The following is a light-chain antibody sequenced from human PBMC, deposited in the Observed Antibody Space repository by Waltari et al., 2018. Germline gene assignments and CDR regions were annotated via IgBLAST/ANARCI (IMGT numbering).Light chain of an antibody. J-gene: IGKJ1*01. CDR2: WSS. CDR1: QSVLFSSSNKNY. CDR3: QQYYSGRT. Sequence: EIVMTQSPDSLAVSLGERATINCKSSQSVLFSSSNKNYLAWYQQKPGQPPKLLIYWSSTRESGVPDRFSGSGSGRDFTLTISSLQAEDVAVYYCQQYYSGRTFGQGTKVEIK. V-gene: IGKV4-1*01.